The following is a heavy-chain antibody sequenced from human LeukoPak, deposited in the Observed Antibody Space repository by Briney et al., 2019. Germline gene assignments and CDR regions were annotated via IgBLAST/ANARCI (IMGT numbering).Heavy chain of an antibody. CDR3: AKGGLRFLEWFSSDAFDI. CDR2: ISGSGGST. CDR1: GGTFSSYA. Sequence: SCKASGGTFSSYAMSWVRQAPGKGLEWVSAISGSGGSTYYADSVKGRFTISRDNSKNTLYLQMNSLRAEDTAVYYCAKGGLRFLEWFSSDAFDIWGQGTMVTVSS. J-gene: IGHJ3*02. D-gene: IGHD3-3*01. V-gene: IGHV3-23*01.